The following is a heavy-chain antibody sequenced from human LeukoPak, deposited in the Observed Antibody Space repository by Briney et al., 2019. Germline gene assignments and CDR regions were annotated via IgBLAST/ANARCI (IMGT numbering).Heavy chain of an antibody. CDR1: GFTFSSYG. J-gene: IGHJ4*02. CDR2: IRYDGSNK. V-gene: IGHV3-30*02. Sequence: PGGSLRLSCAASGFTFSSYGMHWVRQAPGKGLEWVAFIRYDGSNKYYADSVKGRFTISRDNSKNTLYLQMNSLRAEDTAVYYCAHIAVAGIDFADDYWGQGTLVTVSS. CDR3: AHIAVAGIDFADDY. D-gene: IGHD6-19*01.